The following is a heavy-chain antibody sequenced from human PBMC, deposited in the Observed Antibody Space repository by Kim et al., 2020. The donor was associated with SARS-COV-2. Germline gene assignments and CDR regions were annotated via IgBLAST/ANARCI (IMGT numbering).Heavy chain of an antibody. CDR1: GYTLTELS. CDR3: ATAGCSSTSCYFVY. V-gene: IGHV1-24*01. CDR2: FVPEHGAT. J-gene: IGHJ4*01. D-gene: IGHD2-2*01. Sequence: ASVKVSCKVSGYTLTELSIHWVRQAPGKGPEWLGGFVPEHGATIYTQKFQARVTMTEDTSTDTAYMELTSLRSDDTAVYYCATAGCSSTSCYFVYWGHGTLVTVSS.